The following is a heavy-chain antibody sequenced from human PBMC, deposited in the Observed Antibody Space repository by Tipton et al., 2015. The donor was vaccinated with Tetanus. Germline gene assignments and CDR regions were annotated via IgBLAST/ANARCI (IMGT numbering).Heavy chain of an antibody. CDR3: AKRKRGTDWFDP. D-gene: IGHD1-1*01. CDR1: GGSISSSSYY. V-gene: IGHV4-61*05. CDR2: IYYSGST. J-gene: IGHJ5*02. Sequence: TLSLTCTVSGGSISSSSYYWSWIRQPPGKGLEWIGYIYYSGSTNYNPSLKSRVAISVDTSKNQFSLKLSSVTAADTAVYYCAKRKRGTDWFDPWGQGTLATVSS.